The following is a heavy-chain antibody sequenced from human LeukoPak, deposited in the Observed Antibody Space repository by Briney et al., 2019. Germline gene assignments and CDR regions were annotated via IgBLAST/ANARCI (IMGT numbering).Heavy chain of an antibody. V-gene: IGHV1-69*05. D-gene: IGHD3/OR15-3a*01. CDR3: ARDRERVLDPDAFDI. CDR1: GGTFSSYA. CDR2: IIPIFGTA. Sequence: SVKVSCKASGGTFSSYAISWVRQAPGQGLEWMGGIIPIFGTANYAQKFQGRVTITTDESTSTAYMELSSLRSEDTAVYYCARDRERVLDPDAFDIWGQGTMVTVSS. J-gene: IGHJ3*02.